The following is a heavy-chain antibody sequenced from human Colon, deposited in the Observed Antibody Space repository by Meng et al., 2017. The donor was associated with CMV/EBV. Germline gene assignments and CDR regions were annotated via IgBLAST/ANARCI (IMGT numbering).Heavy chain of an antibody. J-gene: IGHJ4*02. CDR3: ARGSVIASAVSFDH. Sequence: GGSVDSGGYDWSWIRQTPGTGLQWLGHLSTGGSAYSNPSLKGRLSISLDTSKNQFSLSLRSVTAADTAVYYCARGSVIASAVSFDHWGQGTLVTVSS. V-gene: IGHV4-30-4*01. CDR1: GGSVDSGGYD. D-gene: IGHD2-21*01. CDR2: LSTGGSA.